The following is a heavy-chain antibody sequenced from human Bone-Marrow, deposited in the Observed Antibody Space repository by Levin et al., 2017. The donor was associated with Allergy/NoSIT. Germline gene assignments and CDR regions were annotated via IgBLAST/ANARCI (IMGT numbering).Heavy chain of an antibody. Sequence: SGGSLRLSCAASGFTLSQYWMHWVRQAPGKGLEWISRINNDGSSTIYADSVRGRFTISRDNAKNTLHLQMRGLRVDDTAVYYCVRTLGWRNPFDSWGQGSLVTVSS. CDR2: INNDGSST. CDR3: VRTLGWRNPFDS. V-gene: IGHV3-74*01. D-gene: IGHD6-19*01. J-gene: IGHJ4*02. CDR1: GFTLSQYW.